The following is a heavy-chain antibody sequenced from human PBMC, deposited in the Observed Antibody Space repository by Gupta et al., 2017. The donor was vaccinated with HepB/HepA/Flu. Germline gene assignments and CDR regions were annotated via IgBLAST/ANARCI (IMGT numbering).Heavy chain of an antibody. CDR2: IHYTGST. Sequence: QVQMQASGPGLVKPSETLSLTCSVSGDSITTSYWNWIRQTPGGGLEWIGYIHYTGSTSYNPSLKSRVTISVDTSKNQFSLKVNSVTAADTAVYYCARDGNWNDGGVTFDYWGQGSLVTVSS. D-gene: IGHD1-1*01. V-gene: IGHV4-59*01. J-gene: IGHJ4*02. CDR1: GDSITTSY. CDR3: ARDGNWNDGGVTFDY.